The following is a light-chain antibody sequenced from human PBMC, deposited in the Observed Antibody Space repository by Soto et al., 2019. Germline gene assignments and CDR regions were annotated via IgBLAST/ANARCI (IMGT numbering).Light chain of an antibody. J-gene: IGLJ3*02. Sequence: QAVVTQEPSLTVSPGGTVTLTCGSSNGGVTSGHYPYWFQQKPGQAPRTLIYDTTSKHSWTPARFSGSLLGGKAALTLSGAQPEDEAEYYCLLSYTGARVFGGGTKVTVL. CDR2: DTT. CDR3: LLSYTGARV. V-gene: IGLV7-46*01. CDR1: NGGVTSGHY.